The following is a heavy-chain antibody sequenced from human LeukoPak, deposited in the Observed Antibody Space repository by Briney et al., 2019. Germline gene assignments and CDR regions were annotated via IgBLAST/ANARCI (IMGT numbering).Heavy chain of an antibody. CDR3: ARRGG. J-gene: IGHJ4*02. Sequence: GGSLRLSCAASGFTFSSYSMNWVRQAPGKGLEWISYISTSNSTIYYADSVKGRFTIFRDNAKNLVYLQMNSLRDEDTAVYYCARRGGWGQGTLVTVSS. V-gene: IGHV3-48*02. CDR1: GFTFSSYS. CDR2: ISTSNSTI.